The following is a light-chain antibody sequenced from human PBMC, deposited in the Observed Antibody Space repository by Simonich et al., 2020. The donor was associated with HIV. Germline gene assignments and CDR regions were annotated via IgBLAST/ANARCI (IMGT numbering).Light chain of an antibody. CDR1: QGLSSA. Sequence: AIQLTQSPSSLSASVGDRVTITCRASQGLSSALAWYQQKPGKAPKLLIYDASSLERGVPSRFSGSGSGTDFTFTISSLQPEDIATYYCQQYDNLPLTFGPGTKVDIK. CDR3: QQYDNLPLT. CDR2: DAS. V-gene: IGKV1D-13*01. J-gene: IGKJ3*01.